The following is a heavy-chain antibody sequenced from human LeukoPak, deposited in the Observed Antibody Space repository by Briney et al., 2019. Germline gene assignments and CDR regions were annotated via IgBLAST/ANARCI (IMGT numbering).Heavy chain of an antibody. D-gene: IGHD2/OR15-2a*01. J-gene: IGHJ4*02. CDR3: AGDGLHSYYPHDN. V-gene: IGHV3-21*01. CDR1: GFTFSSYS. CDR2: ITSSSTSYI. Sequence: PGGSLRLSCAASGFTFSSYSMNWVRQAPGKGLEWVSSITSSSTSYIYYADSVKGRFTISRDNAKNSLYLQMNSLRAEDTAVYYRAGDGLHSYYPHDNWGQGTLVTVSS.